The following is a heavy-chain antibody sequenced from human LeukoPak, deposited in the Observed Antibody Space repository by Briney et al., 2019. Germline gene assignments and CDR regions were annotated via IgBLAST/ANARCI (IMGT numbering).Heavy chain of an antibody. CDR3: GTEVGKEIRLESILRYFDWSSQGGYDYGMDV. Sequence: SGGALRLSCAASGFHFDDYAMHWVRQAPGEGVEWVSLFSGDCGSPYYADSVKGRVNISHDNSKNSLYLQMNSVKTEDTALYYCGTEVGKEIRLESILRYFDWSSQGGYDYGMDVWGQRPTVTVSS. CDR2: FSGDCGSP. CDR1: GFHFDDYA. J-gene: IGHJ6*01. V-gene: IGHV3-43*02. D-gene: IGHD3-9*01.